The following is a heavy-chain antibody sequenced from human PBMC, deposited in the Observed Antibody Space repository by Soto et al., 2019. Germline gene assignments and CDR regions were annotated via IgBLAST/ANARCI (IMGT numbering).Heavy chain of an antibody. CDR3: ARLEGGLGGANPSYYGMDV. J-gene: IGHJ6*02. CDR1: GGSISSSSYY. CDR2: IYYSGST. V-gene: IGHV4-39*01. D-gene: IGHD1-26*01. Sequence: LSLTCTVSGGSISSSSYYWGWIRQPPGKGLEWIGSIYYSGSTYYNPSLKSRVTISVDTSKNQFSLKLSSVTAADTAVYYCARLEGGLGGANPSYYGMDVWGQGTTVTVSS.